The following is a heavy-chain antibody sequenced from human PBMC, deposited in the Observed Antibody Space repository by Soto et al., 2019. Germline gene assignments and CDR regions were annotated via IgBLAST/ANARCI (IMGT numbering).Heavy chain of an antibody. D-gene: IGHD3-10*01. CDR1: GGTISSGDYY. Sequence: QVQLQESGPGLVKPSQTLSLTCTVSGGTISSGDYYWSWIRQPPGKGLEWIGYIYYSGSTYYNPSLQSRVTISVDTSKNQFSLKLSSVTAADTAVYYCAPSRFGELLWTDYWGQGTLVTVSS. CDR2: IYYSGST. V-gene: IGHV4-30-4*01. CDR3: APSRFGELLWTDY. J-gene: IGHJ4*02.